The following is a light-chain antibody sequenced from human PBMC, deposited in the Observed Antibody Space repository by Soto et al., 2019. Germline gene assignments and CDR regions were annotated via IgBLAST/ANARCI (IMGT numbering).Light chain of an antibody. CDR1: TSDVGGYIS. J-gene: IGLJ1*01. CDR2: EVS. CDR3: SSCTGSSTLEV. Sequence: QSVLTQPASVSGSPGQSVTISCTGTTSDVGGYISVSWYQQHPGKAPKLMIYEVSNRPSGVSNRFSGSKSGDTASLTISGLQAEDEADYYCSSCTGSSTLEVFGSGTKVTV. V-gene: IGLV2-14*01.